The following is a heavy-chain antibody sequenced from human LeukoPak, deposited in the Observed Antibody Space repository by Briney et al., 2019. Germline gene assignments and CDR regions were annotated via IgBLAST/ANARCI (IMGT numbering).Heavy chain of an antibody. Sequence: ASVKVSCKASGYTFTGYYMYWVRQAPGQGLEWIEFINPNTGGTIYAQKCQARVTMTRDTSISTAYMELRGLISDDTAVYYCARRYDFWSGYPTAFDYWGQGTLVTVSS. J-gene: IGHJ4*02. V-gene: IGHV1-2*02. CDR3: ARRYDFWSGYPTAFDY. D-gene: IGHD3-3*01. CDR2: INPNTGGT. CDR1: GYTFTGYY.